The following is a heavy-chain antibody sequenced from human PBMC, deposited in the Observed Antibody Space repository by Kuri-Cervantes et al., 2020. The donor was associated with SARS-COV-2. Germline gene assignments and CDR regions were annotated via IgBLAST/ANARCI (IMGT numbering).Heavy chain of an antibody. Sequence: GESLKISCMASGYSFTSYWITWVRQMPGEGLEWMGRIDPTDSHTYYSPSFQGHVTFSTDKTIATAYPRWSSLKASDTAMYFCARRVAGLKMFDLWGQGTPVTVSS. CDR2: IDPTDSHT. D-gene: IGHD6-19*01. J-gene: IGHJ5*02. CDR3: ARRVAGLKMFDL. CDR1: GYSFTSYW. V-gene: IGHV5-10-1*01.